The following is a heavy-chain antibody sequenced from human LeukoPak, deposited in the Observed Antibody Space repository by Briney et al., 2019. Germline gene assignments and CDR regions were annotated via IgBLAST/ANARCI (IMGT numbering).Heavy chain of an antibody. Sequence: SETLSLTCAVYGGSFSGYYWSWIRQPPGKGLEWIGEINHSGSTNYNPSLKSRVTISVDTSKNQFSLKLSSVTAADTAVYYCARDQSARLATVWFDPWGQGTLVTVSS. V-gene: IGHV4-34*01. CDR1: GGSFSGYY. CDR3: ARDQSARLATVWFDP. CDR2: INHSGST. D-gene: IGHD5-24*01. J-gene: IGHJ5*02.